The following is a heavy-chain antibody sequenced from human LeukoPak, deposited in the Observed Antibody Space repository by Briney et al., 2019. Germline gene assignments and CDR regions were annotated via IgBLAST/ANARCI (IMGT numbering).Heavy chain of an antibody. CDR1: GGSISSYY. CDR2: IYYSGST. D-gene: IGHD6-19*01. CDR3: ARLAVAGPWWFDP. Sequence: PSETLSLTCTVSGGSISSYYWSWIRRPPGKGLEWIGYIYYSGSTNYNPSLKSRVTISVDTSKIQFSLKLSSVTAADTAVYYCARLAVAGPWWFDPWGQGTLVTVSS. J-gene: IGHJ5*02. V-gene: IGHV4-59*08.